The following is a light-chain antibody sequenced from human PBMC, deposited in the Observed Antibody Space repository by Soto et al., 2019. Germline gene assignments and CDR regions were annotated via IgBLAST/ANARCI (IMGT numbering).Light chain of an antibody. CDR1: SSNIGAGYD. CDR3: QSFGGRLRGNV. J-gene: IGLJ7*01. CDR2: GNS. Sequence: QSVLTQPPSVSGAPGQRVTISCTGSSSNIGAGYDVHWYQQLPGTAPKLLIYGNSNRPSGVPDGFSGSKSGTSDSLPNTGRQAENEADRYCQSFGGRLRGNVFGAGAWRTVL. V-gene: IGLV1-40*01.